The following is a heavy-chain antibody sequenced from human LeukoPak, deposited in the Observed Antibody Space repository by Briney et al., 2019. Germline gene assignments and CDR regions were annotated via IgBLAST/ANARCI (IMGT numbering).Heavy chain of an antibody. CDR3: ARVYYYGSTIAY. J-gene: IGHJ4*02. CDR2: ISSSSSTI. V-gene: IGHV3-48*01. CDR1: GFTFCSYS. Sequence: GGSLRLSCAASGFTFCSYSMNWVRQAPGQGLEWVSYISSSSSTIYYADSVKGRFTSSRDNAKNSLYLQMNSLRAEDTAVYYCARVYYYGSTIAYWGQGTLVTVSS. D-gene: IGHD3-22*01.